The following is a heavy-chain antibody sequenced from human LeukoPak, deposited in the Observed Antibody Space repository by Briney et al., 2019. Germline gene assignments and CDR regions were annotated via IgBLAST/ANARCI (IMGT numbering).Heavy chain of an antibody. CDR3: ARKVGAHDY. D-gene: IGHD1-26*01. Sequence: GGSLRLSCAASGFIFSTYWMSWVRQAPGKGLEWVANIKQDGSDKYYVDSVKGRFTISRDSAKNSLYLQMNSLRAEDTAVYYCARKVGAHDYWGQGTLVTVSS. V-gene: IGHV3-7*01. CDR2: IKQDGSDK. CDR1: GFIFSTYW. J-gene: IGHJ4*02.